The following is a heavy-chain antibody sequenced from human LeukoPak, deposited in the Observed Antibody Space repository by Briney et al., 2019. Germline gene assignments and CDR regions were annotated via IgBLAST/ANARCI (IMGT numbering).Heavy chain of an antibody. CDR2: ISAYNGNT. D-gene: IGHD1-26*01. CDR3: ARQWELLYYFDY. Sequence: ASVNVSCKASGYTFTIYGISWVRQAPGQGLEWMGWISAYNGNTNYAQKLQGRVTMTTDTSTSTAYMELRSLRSDDTAVYYCARQWELLYYFDYWGQGTLVTVSS. CDR1: GYTFTIYG. V-gene: IGHV1-18*01. J-gene: IGHJ4*02.